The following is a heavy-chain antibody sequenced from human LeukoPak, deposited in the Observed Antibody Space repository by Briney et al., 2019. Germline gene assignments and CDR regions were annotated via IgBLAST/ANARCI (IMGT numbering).Heavy chain of an antibody. V-gene: IGHV3-11*04. CDR3: ARGGHCSSSSCYLGAFDI. CDR1: GFTFSDYF. D-gene: IGHD2-2*01. CDR2: ISSSGTTT. Sequence: GGSLRLSCAASGFTFSDYFMTWIRQAPGKGPEWVSYISSSGTTTYYADSVKGRSTISRDNAKNSLYLQVNSLRAEDTAVYYCARGGHCSSSSCYLGAFDIWGQGTMVTVSS. J-gene: IGHJ3*02.